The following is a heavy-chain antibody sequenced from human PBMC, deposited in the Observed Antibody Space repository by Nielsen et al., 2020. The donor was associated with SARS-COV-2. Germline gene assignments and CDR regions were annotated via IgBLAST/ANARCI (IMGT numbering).Heavy chain of an antibody. CDR2: IRYDGRNE. CDR1: GFSFSTYG. Sequence: GGSLRLSCEGSGFSFSTYGMHWVRQVPGKGLEWVASIRYDGRNENYGDSVRGRSTISRDNARNTLYLQMNSLRVEDTAVYYCARVGFYGDPEYLDYWGPGTLVTVSS. J-gene: IGHJ4*02. V-gene: IGHV3-30*02. CDR3: ARVGFYGDPEYLDY. D-gene: IGHD4-17*01.